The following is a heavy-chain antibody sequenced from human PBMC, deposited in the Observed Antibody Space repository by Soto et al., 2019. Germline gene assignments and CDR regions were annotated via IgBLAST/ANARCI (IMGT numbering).Heavy chain of an antibody. J-gene: IGHJ6*02. V-gene: IGHV1-46*01. CDR3: ARDYYGSGSYSTTFYYYYGMHV. D-gene: IGHD3-10*01. Sequence: GASVKVSCKASGYTFTSYYMHWVRQAPGQGLEWMGIINPSGGSTSYAQKFQGRVTMTRDTSTSTVYMELSSLRSEDTAVYYCARDYYGSGSYSTTFYYYYGMHVCGQGTTVTVSS. CDR1: GYTFTSYY. CDR2: INPSGGST.